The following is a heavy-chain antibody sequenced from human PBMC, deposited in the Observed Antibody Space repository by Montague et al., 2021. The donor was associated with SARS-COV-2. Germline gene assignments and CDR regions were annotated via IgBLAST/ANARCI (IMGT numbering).Heavy chain of an antibody. J-gene: IGHJ6*03. CDR3: ARIRSGYSHCWYGRYSYYMDV. CDR2: IDRDDNK. V-gene: IGHV2-70*11. Sequence: PALVKPTQTLTLTCTFSGFSLNTSGMCVSWIRQPPGKALEWLARIDRDDNKYYSTSLKTRLTISKDTSKNQVVLTMTNMDPVDTGTYYCARIRSGYSHCWYGRYSYYMDVWGKGTTVIVSS. CDR1: GFSLNTSGMC. D-gene: IGHD6-13*01.